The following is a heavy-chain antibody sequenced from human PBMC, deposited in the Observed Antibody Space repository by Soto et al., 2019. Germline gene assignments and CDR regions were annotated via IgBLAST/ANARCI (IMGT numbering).Heavy chain of an antibody. D-gene: IGHD3-22*01. CDR1: GGTFGSDA. CDR3: ARDRTDSGYYTNWLDP. CDR2: IIPIFGTT. J-gene: IGHJ5*02. Sequence: GASVKVSCKASGGTFGSDAITWVRQAPGQGLEWVGRIIPIFGTTNYAQNLQGGVTISAGKSTLTSYMELHSLTSDDTALYYCARDRTDSGYYTNWLDPWGQGTQVTVSS. V-gene: IGHV1-69*06.